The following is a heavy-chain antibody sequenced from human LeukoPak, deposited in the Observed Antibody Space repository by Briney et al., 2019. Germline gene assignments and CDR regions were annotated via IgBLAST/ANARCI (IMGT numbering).Heavy chain of an antibody. CDR3: ARDGGYSSSWYDAFDM. D-gene: IGHD6-13*01. CDR2: ISSSSRYT. CDR1: GFTFSSYS. V-gene: IGHV3-21*04. Sequence: GGSLRLSCAASGFTFSSYSMNWVRQAPGKGLEWVSSISSSSRYTYYADSVRGRFTISRDNAENSLHLQMNSLRAEDTALYYCARDGGYSSSWYDAFDMWGQGTMVTVSP. J-gene: IGHJ3*02.